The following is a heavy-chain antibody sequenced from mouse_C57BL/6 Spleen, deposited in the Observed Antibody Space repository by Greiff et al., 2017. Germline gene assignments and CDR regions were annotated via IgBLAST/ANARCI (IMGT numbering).Heavy chain of an antibody. Sequence: VKLMESGPGLVQPSQSLSITCTVSGFSLTSYGVHWVRQSPGKGLEWLGVIWRGGSTDYNAAFMSRLGITKDNSKSQVFFKMNSLQSDDTAIYYCATITTSAMDYWGQGTSVTVSS. CDR1: GFSLTSYG. D-gene: IGHD1-2*01. CDR2: IWRGGST. J-gene: IGHJ4*01. CDR3: ATITTSAMDY. V-gene: IGHV2-5*01.